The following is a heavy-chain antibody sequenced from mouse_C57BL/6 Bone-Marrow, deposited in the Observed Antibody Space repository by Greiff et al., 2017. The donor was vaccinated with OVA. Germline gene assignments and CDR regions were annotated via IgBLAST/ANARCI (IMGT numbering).Heavy chain of an antibody. V-gene: IGHV14-3*01. CDR2: IDPANGNT. D-gene: IGHD1-1*01. CDR3: ARGRDYYGSSPFDY. Sequence: EVKLEESVAELVRPGASVKLSCTASGFNIKNTYMHWVKQRPEQGLEWIGRIDPANGNTKYAPKFQGKATITADTSSNTAYLQLSSLTSEDTAIYYCARGRDYYGSSPFDYWGQGTTLTVSS. J-gene: IGHJ2*01. CDR1: GFNIKNTY.